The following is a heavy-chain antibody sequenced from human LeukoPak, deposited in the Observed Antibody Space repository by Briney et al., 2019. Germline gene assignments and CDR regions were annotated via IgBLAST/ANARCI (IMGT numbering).Heavy chain of an antibody. CDR1: GFTFSSYA. Sequence: GGSLRLSCAASGFTFSSYAMSWVRQAPGKGLEWVSAISGSGGSTYYADSVKGRFTISRDNSKNTLYLQMNSLRAEDTAVYYCAKSPYYDSSGSLDYRGQGTLVTVSS. CDR2: ISGSGGST. CDR3: AKSPYYDSSGSLDY. V-gene: IGHV3-23*01. J-gene: IGHJ4*02. D-gene: IGHD3-22*01.